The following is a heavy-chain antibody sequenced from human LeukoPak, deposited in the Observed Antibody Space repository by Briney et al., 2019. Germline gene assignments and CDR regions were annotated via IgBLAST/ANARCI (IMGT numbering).Heavy chain of an antibody. CDR3: AKGDGLLYYFDY. J-gene: IGHJ4*02. CDR1: GFAFSSYA. CDR2: IWSDGSNK. Sequence: GGSLRLSCAASGFAFSSYAMHWVRQAPGKGLEWVAFIWSDGSNKYYADSVKGRFTISRDNSKNTLYLQMNSLRAEDTAVYYCAKGDGLLYYFDYWGQGTLVTVSS. D-gene: IGHD3-9*01. V-gene: IGHV3-30*02.